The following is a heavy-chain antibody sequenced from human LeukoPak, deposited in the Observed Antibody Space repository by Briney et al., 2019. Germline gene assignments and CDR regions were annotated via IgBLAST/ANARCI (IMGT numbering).Heavy chain of an antibody. CDR3: ARDSSECSSSWCELPFHWYFDL. V-gene: IGHV3-30*04. CDR1: GFTFRSNA. D-gene: IGHD6-13*01. Sequence: GGSLRLSCAASGFTFRSNALHWVRQTPDKGLEWVAVISHDERNTYYADSVKGRFTISRDNSKNTLYLQMNSLRADDAAVYYCARDSSECSSSWCELPFHWYFDLWGRGTLVTVSS. J-gene: IGHJ2*01. CDR2: ISHDERNT.